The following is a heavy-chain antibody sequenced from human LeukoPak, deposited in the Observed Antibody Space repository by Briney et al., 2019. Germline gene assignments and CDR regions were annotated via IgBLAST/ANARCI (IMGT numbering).Heavy chain of an antibody. D-gene: IGHD6-13*01. Sequence: GGSLRLSCAASGFTFSTYSMNWVRHAPGKGLEWVSSIDSDSKYIFHADSVKGRFTISRDNAKNSLYLQMNSLRAEDTAVYYCARVGVAAADPYYFDYWGQGTLVTVSS. V-gene: IGHV3-21*01. CDR1: GFTFSTYS. CDR3: ARVGVAAADPYYFDY. J-gene: IGHJ4*02. CDR2: IDSDSKYI.